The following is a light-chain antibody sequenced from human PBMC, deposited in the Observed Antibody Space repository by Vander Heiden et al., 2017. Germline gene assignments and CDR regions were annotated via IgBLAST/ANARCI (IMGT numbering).Light chain of an antibody. V-gene: IGKV3-20*01. Sequence: EIVLTQSPGTLSLSPGERATLSCRASQSVTSSYLAWYQQRPGQAPRLLIYGASIRATGIPDRFSGSGSGTDFTLTISRLEPEDFAVYYCQQDSSSLTFGGGTQVEIK. J-gene: IGKJ4*01. CDR2: GAS. CDR3: QQDSSSLT. CDR1: QSVTSSY.